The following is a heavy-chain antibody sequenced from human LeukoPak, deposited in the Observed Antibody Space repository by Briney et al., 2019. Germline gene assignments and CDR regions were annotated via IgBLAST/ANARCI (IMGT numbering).Heavy chain of an antibody. CDR3: AKASKGDPPYYFDY. Sequence: GGSLRLSCAASGFIFDDYAMHWVRQVPGKGLEWVSGISWNSGSIGYADSVKGRFTISRDNAKNSLYLQMNSLRAEDTALYYCAKASKGDPPYYFDYWGQGTLVTVSS. J-gene: IGHJ4*02. D-gene: IGHD2-21*02. CDR1: GFIFDDYA. V-gene: IGHV3-9*01. CDR2: ISWNSGSI.